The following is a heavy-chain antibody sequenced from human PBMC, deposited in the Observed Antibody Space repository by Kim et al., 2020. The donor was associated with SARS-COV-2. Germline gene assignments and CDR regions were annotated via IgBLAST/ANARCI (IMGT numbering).Heavy chain of an antibody. V-gene: IGHV3-23*01. Sequence: AASVKGRFTISRDNAKNTLYLQMNSLRAEDTAVYYCAKGLNDYGDYGYYYWGQGTLVTVSS. J-gene: IGHJ4*02. CDR3: AKGLNDYGDYGYYY. D-gene: IGHD4-17*01.